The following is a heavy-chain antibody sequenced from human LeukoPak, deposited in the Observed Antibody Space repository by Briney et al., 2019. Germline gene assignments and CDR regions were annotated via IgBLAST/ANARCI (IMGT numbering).Heavy chain of an antibody. CDR1: GFTFRNYG. Sequence: GGSLRLSCAASGFTFRNYGMHWVRQAPGKGLEWVALIWYDGSNKYYTDSVKGRFTISRDNSKNMLYLQMNSLRTEDMAVYYCARGTFGGSYDYWGQGTLVTVSS. V-gene: IGHV3-30*02. CDR3: ARGTFGGSYDY. J-gene: IGHJ4*02. D-gene: IGHD1-26*01. CDR2: IWYDGSNK.